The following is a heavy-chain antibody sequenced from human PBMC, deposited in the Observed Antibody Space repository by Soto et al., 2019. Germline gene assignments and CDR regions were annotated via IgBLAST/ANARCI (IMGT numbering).Heavy chain of an antibody. CDR1: GGSISSYY. D-gene: IGHD2-15*01. Sequence: QVQLQESGPGLVKPSETLSLTCTVSGGSISSYYWSWIRLPAGQGLGWIGRIYTSGSTNYNPSLKSRVTMSVDTSKNQFSLKLSSVTAADTAVYYCARSMVVTWGGMDYFDYWGQGTLVTVSS. CDR2: IYTSGST. V-gene: IGHV4-4*07. J-gene: IGHJ4*02. CDR3: ARSMVVTWGGMDYFDY.